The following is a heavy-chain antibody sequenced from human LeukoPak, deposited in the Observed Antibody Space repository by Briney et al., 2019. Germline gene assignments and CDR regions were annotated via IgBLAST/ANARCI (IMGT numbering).Heavy chain of an antibody. V-gene: IGHV3-48*03. J-gene: IGHJ4*02. D-gene: IGHD2-2*02. CDR1: GFTFSSYE. Sequence: GGSLRLSCAASGFTFSSYEMNWVRQAPGKGLEWVSYISSSGSTIYYADSVKGRFTISRDNAKNSLYLQMNSLRAEDTAVYCCARDYRSSTSCYSGAFDYWGQGTLVTVSS. CDR2: ISSSGSTI. CDR3: ARDYRSSTSCYSGAFDY.